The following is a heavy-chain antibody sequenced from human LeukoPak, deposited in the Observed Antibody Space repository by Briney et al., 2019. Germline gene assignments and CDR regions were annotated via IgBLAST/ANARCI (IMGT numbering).Heavy chain of an antibody. J-gene: IGHJ6*03. Sequence: AGWSLRLSCAASGFRFSSFGMHWVRQAPGKGLEWVAVISYDGSNKYYADSVKGRFTISRDNSKNTLYLQMNSLRAEDTAVYYCARETGAAAAGTYYYYMDVWGKGTTVTVSS. CDR1: GFRFSSFG. D-gene: IGHD6-13*01. V-gene: IGHV3-30*19. CDR2: ISYDGSNK. CDR3: ARETGAAAAGTYYYYMDV.